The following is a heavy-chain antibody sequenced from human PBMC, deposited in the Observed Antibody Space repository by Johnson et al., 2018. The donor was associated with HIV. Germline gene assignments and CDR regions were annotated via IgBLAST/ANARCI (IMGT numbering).Heavy chain of an antibody. V-gene: IGHV3-33*01. CDR3: ARDRGYGGNLDAFDI. Sequence: QVQLVESGGGVVQPGRSLRLSCTASGFTFSSYGLHWVRQAPGKGLEWVAVIWYDGSNKYYADSVKGRFTISRDNSKNTLYLQMNSLRAEDTAVYYCARDRGYGGNLDAFDIWGQGTM. CDR1: GFTFSSYG. D-gene: IGHD4-23*01. J-gene: IGHJ3*02. CDR2: IWYDGSNK.